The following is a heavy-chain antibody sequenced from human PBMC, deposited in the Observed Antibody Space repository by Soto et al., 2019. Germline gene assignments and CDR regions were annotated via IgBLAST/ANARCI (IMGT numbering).Heavy chain of an antibody. D-gene: IGHD6-19*01. CDR2: ISPTGGST. V-gene: IGHV3-23*01. Sequence: GGSLRLSCATSGFSFRSYAMTWLRRAPGKGLEWVSTISPTGGSTYYADSVKGRFTISRDDFKSTLYLHMNSLRAEDTAKYYCAKVSLQWLGGSWPFDYWGQGTLVTVSS. CDR1: GFSFRSYA. J-gene: IGHJ4*01. CDR3: AKVSLQWLGGSWPFDY.